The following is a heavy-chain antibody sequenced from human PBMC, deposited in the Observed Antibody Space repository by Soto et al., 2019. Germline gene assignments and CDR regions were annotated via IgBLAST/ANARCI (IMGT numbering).Heavy chain of an antibody. D-gene: IGHD2-21*02. CDR3: ARVCGGDCHYGMDV. CDR2: IYYSGST. J-gene: IGHJ6*02. Sequence: SETLSLTCTVSGGSISSGGYYWSWIRQHPGKGLEWIGYIYYSGSTYYNPSLKSRVTISVDTSKNQFSLKLSSVTAADTAVYYCARVCGGDCHYGMDVWGQGTTVTAP. V-gene: IGHV4-31*03. CDR1: GGSISSGGYY.